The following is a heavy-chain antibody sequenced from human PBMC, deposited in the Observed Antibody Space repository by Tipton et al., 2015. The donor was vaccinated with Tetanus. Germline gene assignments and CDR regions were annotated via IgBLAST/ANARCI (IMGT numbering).Heavy chain of an antibody. CDR2: SWYDGTDK. V-gene: IGHV3-33*01. CDR3: AREADCSGGSCFSGDFDT. D-gene: IGHD2-15*01. J-gene: IGHJ4*02. Sequence: SLRLSCAASGFIFSSYGIHWVRHAPGKGLEWVAVSWYDGTDKYYADSVKGRFTISRDNSKNPLYLQMNSLRAEDTAVYYCAREADCSGGSCFSGDFDTWGQGTQVTVSS. CDR1: GFIFSSYG.